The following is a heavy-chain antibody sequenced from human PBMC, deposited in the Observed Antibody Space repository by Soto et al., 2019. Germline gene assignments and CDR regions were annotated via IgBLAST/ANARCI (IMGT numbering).Heavy chain of an antibody. D-gene: IGHD4-4*01. V-gene: IGHV1-18*01. J-gene: IGHJ5*02. CDR1: GYTFTSYG. CDR2: ISAYNGNT. Sequence: ASVKVSCKASGYTFTSYGISWVRQAPGQGLEWMGWISAYNGNTNYAQKLQGRVTMTTDTSTSTAYTELRSLRSDDTAVYYCARDPGVTTVTNWLDPWGQGTLVTVSS. CDR3: ARDPGVTTVTNWLDP.